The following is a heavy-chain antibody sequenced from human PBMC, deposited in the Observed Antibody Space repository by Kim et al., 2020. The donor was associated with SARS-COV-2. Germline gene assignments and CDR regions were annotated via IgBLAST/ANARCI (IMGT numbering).Heavy chain of an antibody. CDR2: IIPIFGTA. V-gene: IGHV1-69*13. CDR1: GGTFSSYA. Sequence: SMKVSCKASGGTFSSYAISWVRQAPGQGLEWMGGIIPIFGTANYAQKFQGRVTITADESTSTAYMELSSLRSEDTAVYYCARPVGATTDDAFDIWGQGTMVTVSS. D-gene: IGHD1-26*01. CDR3: ARPVGATTDDAFDI. J-gene: IGHJ3*02.